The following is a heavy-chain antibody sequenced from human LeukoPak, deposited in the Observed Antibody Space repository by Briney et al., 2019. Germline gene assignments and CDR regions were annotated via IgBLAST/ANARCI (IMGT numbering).Heavy chain of an antibody. V-gene: IGHV3-30*18. Sequence: GGSLRLSCAASGFTFSRYGMHWVRQTPGKGLEWVAVISYDASNKYYADSVKGRFTISRDHSKNTLYLQMNSLRAEDTAVYYCAKSHGYSYGFDYWGQGTLVTVSS. J-gene: IGHJ4*02. CDR2: ISYDASNK. D-gene: IGHD5-18*01. CDR3: AKSHGYSYGFDY. CDR1: GFTFSRYG.